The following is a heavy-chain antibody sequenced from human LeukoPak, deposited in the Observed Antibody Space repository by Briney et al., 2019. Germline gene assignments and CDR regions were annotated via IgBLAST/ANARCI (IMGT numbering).Heavy chain of an antibody. Sequence: SETLSLTCTVSGGSISSYYWSWIRQPAGKGLEWIGRIHTSGSTNYNPSLKSRVTMSVDTSKNQFSLKLSSVTAADTAVYYCARLCIVVVPAAISAGQDYYYYYYMDVWGKGATVTVSS. CDR2: IHTSGST. V-gene: IGHV4-4*07. CDR1: GGSISSYY. CDR3: ARLCIVVVPAAISAGQDYYYYYYMDV. D-gene: IGHD2-2*02. J-gene: IGHJ6*03.